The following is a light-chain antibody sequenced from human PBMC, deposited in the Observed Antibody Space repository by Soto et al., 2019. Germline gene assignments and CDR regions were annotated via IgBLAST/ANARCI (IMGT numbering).Light chain of an antibody. V-gene: IGLV2-14*01. CDR3: SSYTSSSTLA. J-gene: IGLJ2*01. CDR1: SSDVGSYNF. CDR2: DVS. Sequence: QSALTQPASVSGSPGQSITISCTGTSSDVGSYNFVSWYQQHPGKAPKLIIYDVSNRPSGVSNRFSGSKSANTASLTISGPQAEDAADYYCSSYTSSSTLAFGGGTKLTVL.